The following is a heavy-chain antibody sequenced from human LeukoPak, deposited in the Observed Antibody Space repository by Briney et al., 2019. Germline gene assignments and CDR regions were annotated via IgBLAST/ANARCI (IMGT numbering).Heavy chain of an antibody. D-gene: IGHD3-22*01. CDR2: TNPSGGST. Sequence: ASVKVSCKASGYTFTSYYMHWVRQAPGQGLEWMGITNPSGGSTSYAQKFQGRVTMTRDMSTSTVYMELSSLRSEDTAVYYCARVRTYYYDSSAFDIWGQGTMVTVSS. V-gene: IGHV1-46*01. CDR1: GYTFTSYY. CDR3: ARVRTYYYDSSAFDI. J-gene: IGHJ3*02.